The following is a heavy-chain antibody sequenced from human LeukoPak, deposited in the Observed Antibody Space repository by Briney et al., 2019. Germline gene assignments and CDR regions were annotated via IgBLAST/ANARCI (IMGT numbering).Heavy chain of an antibody. V-gene: IGHV1-2*02. CDR3: ASLPGIAVASDEYYFDY. CDR1: GYTFTGYY. J-gene: IGHJ4*02. D-gene: IGHD6-19*01. CDR2: INPNSGGT. Sequence: ASVKVSCKASGYTFTGYYMHWVRQAPGQGLEWMGWINPNSGGTNYAQKFQGRVTMTRDTSISTAYMELSRLRSDDTAVYYCASLPGIAVASDEYYFDYWGQGTLVTVSS.